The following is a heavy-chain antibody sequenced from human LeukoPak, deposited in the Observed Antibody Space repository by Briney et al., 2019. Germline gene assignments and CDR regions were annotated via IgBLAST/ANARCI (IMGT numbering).Heavy chain of an antibody. V-gene: IGHV1-69*05. Sequence: ASVKVSCRASGGTFSSYTISWVRQAPGQGLEWMGGIIPIFGTANYAQKFQGRVTITTDESTSTAYRELSSLRSEDTAVYYCARGPKQYQLPSYYYYYMDVWGKGTTVTVSS. J-gene: IGHJ6*03. CDR3: ARGPKQYQLPSYYYYYMDV. D-gene: IGHD2-2*01. CDR2: IIPIFGTA. CDR1: GGTFSSYT.